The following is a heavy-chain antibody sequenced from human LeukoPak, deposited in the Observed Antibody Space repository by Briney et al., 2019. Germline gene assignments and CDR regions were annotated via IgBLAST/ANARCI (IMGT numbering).Heavy chain of an antibody. CDR1: GGSISSGSYY. CDR3: ARRKAAAGTIHAFDI. Sequence: SQTLSLTCTVSGGSISSGSYYWSWIRQPAGKGLEWIGRIYTSGSTNYNPSLKSRVTISVDTSKNQFSLKLSSVTAADTAVYYCARRKAAAGTIHAFDIWGQGTMVTVSS. CDR2: IYTSGST. V-gene: IGHV4-61*02. D-gene: IGHD6-13*01. J-gene: IGHJ3*02.